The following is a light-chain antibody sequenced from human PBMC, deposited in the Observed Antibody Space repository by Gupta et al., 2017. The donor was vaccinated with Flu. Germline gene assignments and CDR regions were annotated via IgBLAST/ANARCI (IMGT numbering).Light chain of an antibody. J-gene: IGLJ2*01. CDR1: SSDVGSYNL. V-gene: IGLV2-23*01. CDR2: DGS. CDR3: CSYAGSNSLV. Sequence: SALTQPASVSGSPGQSVTISCTGTSSDVGSYNLVSWYQQHPGKAPKLMIYDGSKRPAGVANRFSGSKSGNTASLTISGLQAEDEADYYGCSYAGSNSLVFGGGTKLTVL.